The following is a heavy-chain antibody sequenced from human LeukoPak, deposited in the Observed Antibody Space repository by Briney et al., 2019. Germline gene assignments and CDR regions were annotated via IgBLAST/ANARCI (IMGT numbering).Heavy chain of an antibody. CDR2: ISGSGGST. V-gene: IGHV3-23*01. J-gene: IGHJ4*02. CDR3: AKGSGYDSSGYYWVY. CDR1: GFTFSNYA. D-gene: IGHD3-22*01. Sequence: GGSLRLSCAASGFTFSNYAMSWVRQAPGKGLEWVSAISGSGGSTYYADFVKGRFTISRDNSKNTLYLQMNSLRAEDTAVYYCAKGSGYDSSGYYWVYWGQGALVTVSS.